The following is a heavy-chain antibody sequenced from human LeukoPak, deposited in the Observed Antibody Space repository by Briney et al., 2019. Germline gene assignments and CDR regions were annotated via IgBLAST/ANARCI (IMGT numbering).Heavy chain of an antibody. CDR2: INTNTGKQ. CDR3: ARLRRDYGSGSYYYPDY. Sequence: ASVKVTCKASGYTFTSYAMNWVGQAPGQGREWMGWINTNTGKQTNAQVFTGRLVFSLDTSFSTAYLQISSLKAEDTAVYYCARLRRDYGSGSYYYPDYWGQGTLVTVSS. J-gene: IGHJ4*02. D-gene: IGHD3-10*01. CDR1: GYTFTSYA. V-gene: IGHV7-4-1*02.